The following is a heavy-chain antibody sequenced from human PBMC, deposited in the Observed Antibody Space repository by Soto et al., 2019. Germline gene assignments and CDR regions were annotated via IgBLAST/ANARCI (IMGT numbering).Heavy chain of an antibody. CDR1: GLTFSSYA. CDR2: ISYDGSNK. CDR3: ARDKSSSGWSHHFDY. D-gene: IGHD6-19*01. V-gene: IGHV3-30-3*01. J-gene: IGHJ4*02. Sequence: GGPLRLSCAASGLTFSSYAMHWVRQAPGKGLEWVAVISYDGSNKYYADSVKGRFTISRGNSKNTLYLQMNSLRAEDTAVYYCARDKSSSGWSHHFDYWGQGTLDIVSS.